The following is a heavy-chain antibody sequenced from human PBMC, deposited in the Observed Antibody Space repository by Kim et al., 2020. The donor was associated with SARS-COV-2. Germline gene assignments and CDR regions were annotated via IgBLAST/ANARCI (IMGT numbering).Heavy chain of an antibody. J-gene: IGHJ6*02. V-gene: IGHV4-4*02. CDR1: GGSISSSNW. CDR2: IYHSGST. D-gene: IGHD5-18*01. Sequence: SETLSLTCAVSGGSISSSNWWSWVRQPPGKGLEWIGEIYHSGSTNYNPSLKSRVTISVDKSKNQFSLKLSSVTAADTAVYYCARQAVDTAMVKDYYYGMDVWGQGTTVTVSS. CDR3: ARQAVDTAMVKDYYYGMDV.